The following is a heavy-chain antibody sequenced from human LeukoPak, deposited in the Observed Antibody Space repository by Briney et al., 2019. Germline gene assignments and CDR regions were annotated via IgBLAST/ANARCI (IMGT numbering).Heavy chain of an antibody. CDR2: ISHSGGGT. CDR1: GFTFTDYA. V-gene: IGHV3-23*01. Sequence: PGGSLRLSCAASGFTFTDYAMSWVRQAPEKGLEWVSTISHSGGGTYYAESVKGRFTISRDNSKNTVCLQMNSLRAEDTAVYYCARVLIPTPENDYWGQGTLVTVSS. CDR3: ARVLIPTPENDY. J-gene: IGHJ4*02.